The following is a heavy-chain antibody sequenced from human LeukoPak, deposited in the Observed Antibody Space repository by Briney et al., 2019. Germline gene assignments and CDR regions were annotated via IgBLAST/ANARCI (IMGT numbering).Heavy chain of an antibody. CDR1: GGSISSSSYY. V-gene: IGHV4-39*01. D-gene: IGHD1-26*01. Sequence: PSETLSLTCTVSGGSISSSSYYWGWIRQPPGKGLEWIGSIYYSGSTYYNPSLKSRVTISVDTSKNQFSLKLSSVTAADTAVYYCARQGGSLSPWGQGTLVTVSS. CDR2: IYYSGST. J-gene: IGHJ5*02. CDR3: ARQGGSLSP.